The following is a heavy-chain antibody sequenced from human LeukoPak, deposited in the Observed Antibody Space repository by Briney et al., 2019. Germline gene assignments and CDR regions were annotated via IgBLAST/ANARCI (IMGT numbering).Heavy chain of an antibody. CDR2: VTGSSRYT. CDR1: GFNFSNYA. V-gene: IGHV3-23*01. CDR3: AKDRSSSTSCSNY. J-gene: IGHJ4*02. D-gene: IGHD2-2*01. Sequence: GGYLRLSCAASGFNFSNYAMTWLRQAPGKGLEWVSVVTGSSRYTYYADSVKGRFTISRDNSKNILYLEINRLRVEDTAIYYCAKDRSSSTSCSNYWGRGTLVTVSS.